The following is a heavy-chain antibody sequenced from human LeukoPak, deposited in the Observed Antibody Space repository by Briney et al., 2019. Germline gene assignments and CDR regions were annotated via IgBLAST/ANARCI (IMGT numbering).Heavy chain of an antibody. D-gene: IGHD4-11*01. CDR1: GFTFSSYS. Sequence: GGSLRLSCAASGFTFSSYSMNWVRQAPGKGLEWVSSISSSSSYIYYADSVKGRFTISRDNAKNSLYLQMNSLRAEDMAVYYCARDLGSTVPNYWGQGTLVTVSS. J-gene: IGHJ4*02. V-gene: IGHV3-21*01. CDR3: ARDLGSTVPNY. CDR2: ISSSSSYI.